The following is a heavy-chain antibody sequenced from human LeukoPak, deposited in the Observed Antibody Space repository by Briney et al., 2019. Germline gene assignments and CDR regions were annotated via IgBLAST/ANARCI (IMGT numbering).Heavy chain of an antibody. Sequence: GGSLRLSCAASGFTVSSNYMGWVRQAPGKGLEWVSVIYSGGSTYYADSVKGRFTISRDNSKNTLYLQMNSLRAEDTAVYYCARDSGPIRAFDYWGQGTLVTVSS. D-gene: IGHD7-27*01. J-gene: IGHJ4*02. CDR1: GFTVSSNY. V-gene: IGHV3-66*02. CDR3: ARDSGPIRAFDY. CDR2: IYSGGST.